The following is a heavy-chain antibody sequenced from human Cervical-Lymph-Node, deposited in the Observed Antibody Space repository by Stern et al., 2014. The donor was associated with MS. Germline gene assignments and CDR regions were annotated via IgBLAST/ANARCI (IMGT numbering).Heavy chain of an antibody. Sequence: VQLQQSGPGLVKPSETLSLTCTVSGGSITNRDYWGWIRQSPGKGLEWIGSVYYSGITYYRPSLKSRATISIDTSRNQIFLRLTSVTATDTAVYFCARGVTAVTNYVPNWCFDLWGRGTLVTVSS. V-gene: IGHV4-39*02. D-gene: IGHD4-11*01. CDR1: GGSITNRDY. J-gene: IGHJ2*01. CDR3: ARGVTAVTNYVPNWCFDL. CDR2: VYYSGIT.